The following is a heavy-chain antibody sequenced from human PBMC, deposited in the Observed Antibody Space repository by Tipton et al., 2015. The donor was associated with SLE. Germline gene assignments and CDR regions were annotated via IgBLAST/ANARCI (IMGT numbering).Heavy chain of an antibody. D-gene: IGHD3-3*01. CDR1: GSSISSSSYY. V-gene: IGHV4-39*01. J-gene: IGHJ4*02. CDR3: ARGPPGLRFLEGQNY. CDR2: IYYSGST. Sequence: TLSLTCTVSGSSISSSSYYWGWIRQPPGKGLEWIGSIYYSGSTYYNPSLKSRVTISVDTSKNQFSLKLSSVTAADTAVYYCARGPPGLRFLEGQNYWGQGTLVTVSS.